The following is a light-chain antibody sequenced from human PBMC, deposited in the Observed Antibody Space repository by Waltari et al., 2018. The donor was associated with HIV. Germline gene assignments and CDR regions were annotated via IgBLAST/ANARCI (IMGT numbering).Light chain of an antibody. Sequence: SYELTQPPSVSVSPGQTARITCSGAVLPKNYAYWYQQKSGQAPVLVIYEDNKRPSGIPERFSASSSGTMATLTISGAQVEDEADYYCFSTDSSGNPLFGGGTKLTVL. CDR2: EDN. J-gene: IGLJ2*01. CDR1: VLPKNY. CDR3: FSTDSSGNPL. V-gene: IGLV3-10*01.